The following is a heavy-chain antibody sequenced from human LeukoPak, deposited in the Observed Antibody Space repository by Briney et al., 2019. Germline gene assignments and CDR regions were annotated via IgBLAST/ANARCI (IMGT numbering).Heavy chain of an antibody. CDR3: AREYYYDSSGYPTFDY. J-gene: IGHJ4*02. CDR2: ISAYNGNT. V-gene: IGHV1-18*01. Sequence: GASVKVSCTASGYTFTSYGISWVRQAPGQGLEWMGWISAYNGNTNYAQKLQGRVTMTTDTSTSTAYMELRSLRSDDTAVYYCAREYYYDSSGYPTFDYWGQGTLVTVSS. CDR1: GYTFTSYG. D-gene: IGHD3-22*01.